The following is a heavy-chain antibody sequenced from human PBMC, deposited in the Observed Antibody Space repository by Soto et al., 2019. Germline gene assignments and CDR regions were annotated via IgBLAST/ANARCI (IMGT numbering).Heavy chain of an antibody. Sequence: SETLSLTCTVSGGSISSGGYYWSWIRQHPGKGLEWIGYIYYSGSTYYNPSLKSRVTISVDTSKNQFSLKLSSVTAADTAVYYCARGGSSWYKHYYYYYYMDVWGKGTTVTVSS. CDR2: IYYSGST. D-gene: IGHD6-13*01. J-gene: IGHJ6*03. CDR3: ARGGSSWYKHYYYYYYMDV. CDR1: GGSISSGGYY. V-gene: IGHV4-31*03.